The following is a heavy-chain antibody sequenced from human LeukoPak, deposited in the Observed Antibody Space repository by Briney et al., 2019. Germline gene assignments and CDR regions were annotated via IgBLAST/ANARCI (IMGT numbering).Heavy chain of an antibody. Sequence: PGGSLRLSCAASGFTFSNAWMSWVRQAPGKGLEWVGRIKSKTDGGTTDYAAPVKGRFTISRDDSKNTLYLQMNSLKTEDTAVYYCTSTIFGVVYLDYFDYWGQGTLVTVS. CDR2: IKSKTDGGTT. V-gene: IGHV3-15*01. CDR3: TSTIFGVVYLDYFDY. J-gene: IGHJ4*02. CDR1: GFTFSNAW. D-gene: IGHD3-3*01.